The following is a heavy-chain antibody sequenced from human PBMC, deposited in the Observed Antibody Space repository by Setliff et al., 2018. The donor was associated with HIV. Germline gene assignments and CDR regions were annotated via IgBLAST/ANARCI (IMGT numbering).Heavy chain of an antibody. D-gene: IGHD3-3*01. CDR2: ITHSGST. V-gene: IGHV4-34*01. CDR1: GGSFINYY. CDR3: ARGFSGDYNLTEYMDV. Sequence: NLPETLSLSCAVYGGSFINYYWSWIRQSPGKGLEWIGEITHSGSTKYNPSLKSRVTLSVDTSKNQCSLKLTSVTAADTAFYYCARGFSGDYNLTEYMDVWGKGNTVTVSS. J-gene: IGHJ6*03.